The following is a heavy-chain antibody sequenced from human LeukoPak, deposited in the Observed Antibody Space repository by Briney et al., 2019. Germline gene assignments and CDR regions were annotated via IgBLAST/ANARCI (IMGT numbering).Heavy chain of an antibody. V-gene: IGHV3-23*01. CDR3: AKDITMVRGLVRFDP. J-gene: IGHJ5*02. CDR2: ISGSGGST. D-gene: IGHD3-10*01. CDR1: GFTFSSYA. Sequence: GRSLRLSCAASGFTFSSYAMHWVRQAPGKGLEWVSAISGSGGSTYYADSVKGRFTISRDNSKNTLYLQMNSLRAEDTAVYYCAKDITMVRGLVRFDPWGQGTLVTVSS.